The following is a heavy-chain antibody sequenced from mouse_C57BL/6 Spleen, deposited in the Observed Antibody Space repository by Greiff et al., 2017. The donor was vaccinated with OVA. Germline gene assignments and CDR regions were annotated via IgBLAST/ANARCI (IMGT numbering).Heavy chain of an antibody. J-gene: IGHJ4*01. CDR3: ARKGGTGTCAMDY. CDR1: GFSFTSYG. V-gene: IGHV2-2*01. CDR2: IWSGGST. Sequence: VQLQQSGPGLVQPSQCLSITCTVSGFSFTSYGVHWVRQSPGKGLEWLGVIWSGGSTDYNAAFISRLSISKDNSKSQVFFKMNSLQADDNAIYYCARKGGTGTCAMDYWGQGTSVTVSS. D-gene: IGHD4-1*01.